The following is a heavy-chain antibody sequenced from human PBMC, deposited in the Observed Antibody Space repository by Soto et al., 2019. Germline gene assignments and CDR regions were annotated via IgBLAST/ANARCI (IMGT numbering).Heavy chain of an antibody. CDR3: ARRYGGNFDY. CDR2: IYYSGST. V-gene: IGHV4-31*03. Sequence: PSETLSLTCTVSGGSISSGGYYWTWIRQHPGKGLEWIGYIYYSGSTYYNPSLKSRVTISVDTSKNQFSLKLSSVTAADTAVYYCARRYGGNFDYWGQGTLVTVS. D-gene: IGHD2-15*01. J-gene: IGHJ4*02. CDR1: GGSISSGGYY.